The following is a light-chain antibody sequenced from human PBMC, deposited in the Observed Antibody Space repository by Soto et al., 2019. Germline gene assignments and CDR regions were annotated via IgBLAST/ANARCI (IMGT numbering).Light chain of an antibody. CDR1: SSDVGGYNY. J-gene: IGLJ2*01. CDR3: SSYTTSTTVI. Sequence: QSALTQPASVSGSPGQSITISCTGTSSDVGGYNYVSWYQQDPGKAPKLIIYDVTKRPSGVSSRFSGSKSGNTASLIISGLQAEDEADYYCSSYTTSTTVIFGGGTKLTVL. V-gene: IGLV2-14*01. CDR2: DVT.